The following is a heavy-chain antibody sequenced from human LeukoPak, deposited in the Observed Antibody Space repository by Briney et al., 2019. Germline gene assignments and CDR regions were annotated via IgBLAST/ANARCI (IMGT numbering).Heavy chain of an antibody. CDR2: INHSGST. CDR3: ARVRSALIVVVPAVINWFDP. Sequence: PSETLSLTCAVYGGSFSGYYWSWIRQPPGKGLEWIGEINHSGSTNYNPPLKSRVTISVDTSKNQFSLKLSSVTAADTAVYYCARVRSALIVVVPAVINWFDPWGQGTLVTVSS. V-gene: IGHV4-34*01. CDR1: GGSFSGYY. D-gene: IGHD2-2*01. J-gene: IGHJ5*02.